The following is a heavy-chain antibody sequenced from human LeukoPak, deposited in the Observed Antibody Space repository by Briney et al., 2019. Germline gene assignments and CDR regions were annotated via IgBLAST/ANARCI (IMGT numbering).Heavy chain of an antibody. CDR2: IDPNSGGT. V-gene: IGHV1-2*02. CDR1: GYTFTNYY. D-gene: IGHD6-6*01. Sequence: ASVKVSCKASGYTFTNYYIHWVRQAPGQGLEWMGWIDPNSGGTNYAQKFQGRVTMTRDTSISTAYMELSRLRSDDTAVYYCARVPRDSSFEGDYWGQGTLVTVSS. J-gene: IGHJ4*02. CDR3: ARVPRDSSFEGDY.